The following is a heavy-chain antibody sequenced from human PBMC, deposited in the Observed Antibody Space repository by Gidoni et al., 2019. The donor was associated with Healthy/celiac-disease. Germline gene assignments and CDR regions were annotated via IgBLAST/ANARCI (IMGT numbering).Heavy chain of an antibody. Sequence: QVQLQQWGAGLLKPSETLSLTCAVYGGSFSGYYWSWIRQPPGKGLEWIGEINHSGSTNYNPSLKSRVTISVDTSKNQFSLKLSSVTAADTAVYYCARGSVHYYGSGSYYNYWGQGTLVTVSS. D-gene: IGHD3-10*01. CDR2: INHSGST. CDR3: ARGSVHYYGSGSYYNY. CDR1: GGSFSGYY. V-gene: IGHV4-34*01. J-gene: IGHJ4*02.